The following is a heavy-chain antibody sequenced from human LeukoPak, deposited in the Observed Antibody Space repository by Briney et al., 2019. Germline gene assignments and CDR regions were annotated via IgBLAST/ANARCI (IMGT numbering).Heavy chain of an antibody. CDR1: GYTFTGYY. D-gene: IGHD5-18*01. CDR2: INPNSGGT. Sequence: GASVRLSCKASGYTFTGYYMHWVRQAPGQGLEWMGWINPNSGGTNYAQKFQGRVTMTRDTSISTAYMELSRLRSDDTAVYYCARVGYSYGPGYFDYWGQGTLVTVTS. V-gene: IGHV1-2*02. J-gene: IGHJ4*02. CDR3: ARVGYSYGPGYFDY.